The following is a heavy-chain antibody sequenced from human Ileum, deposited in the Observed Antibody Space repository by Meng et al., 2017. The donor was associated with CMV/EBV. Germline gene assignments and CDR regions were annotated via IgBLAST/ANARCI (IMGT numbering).Heavy chain of an antibody. J-gene: IGHJ4*02. Sequence: HGLRHWCGPGLANPSPNLSRTFNVSCDSIASGDYSWNWVRQPPGKGLEWIGYIYYNGNAYYNPSLKSQVTISVDTSKNQFSLRLKSVTAADSAVYFCARGGIFRGLDYWGQGTLVTVSS. CDR3: ARGGIFRGLDY. CDR2: IYYNGNA. V-gene: IGHV4-30-4*08. D-gene: IGHD3-10*01. CDR1: CDSIASGDYS.